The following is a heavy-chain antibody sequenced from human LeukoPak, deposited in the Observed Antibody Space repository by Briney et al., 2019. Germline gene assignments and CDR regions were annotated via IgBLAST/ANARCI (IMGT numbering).Heavy chain of an antibody. CDR2: INHSGST. D-gene: IGHD3-3*01. Sequence: PSETLSLTCAVYGGSFSDYCWSWIRQPPGKGLEWIGGINHSGSTNYNPSLKSRVTISVDTSKNQFSLKLSSVTAADTALYYCAREEISDDFWSDYPPVGYMDVWGKGTPVTVSS. CDR3: AREEISDDFWSDYPPVGYMDV. V-gene: IGHV4-34*01. CDR1: GGSFSDYC. J-gene: IGHJ6*03.